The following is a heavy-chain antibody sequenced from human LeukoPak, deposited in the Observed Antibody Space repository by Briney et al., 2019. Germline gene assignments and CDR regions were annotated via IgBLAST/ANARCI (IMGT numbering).Heavy chain of an antibody. V-gene: IGHV3-21*01. D-gene: IGHD3-10*01. CDR1: GFTFSSYC. Sequence: GGSLRLSCAASGFTFSSYCMNWVRQAPGKGLEWVSSISSSSSYIYYADSVKGRFTISRDNAKNSLYLQMNSLRAEDTAVYYCARVLFYYGSGSYYDAFDIWGQGTMVTVSS. CDR3: ARVLFYYGSGSYYDAFDI. CDR2: ISSSSSYI. J-gene: IGHJ3*02.